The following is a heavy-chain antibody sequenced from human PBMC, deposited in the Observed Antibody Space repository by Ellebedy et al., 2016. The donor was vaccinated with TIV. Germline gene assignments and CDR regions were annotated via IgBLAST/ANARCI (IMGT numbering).Heavy chain of an antibody. CDR3: TRGSSSRGYFDS. D-gene: IGHD6-13*01. V-gene: IGHV3-30*09. CDR2: ISHDGSNK. CDR1: GFTFSYYS. J-gene: IGHJ4*02. Sequence: GGSLRLXCAASGFTFSYYSMHWVRQAPGKGLEWVAVISHDGSNKYYAESVKGRFAISRDDSKNTLYLQMNTLRTEDTAVYFCTRGSSSRGYFDSWGQGTLVTVSS.